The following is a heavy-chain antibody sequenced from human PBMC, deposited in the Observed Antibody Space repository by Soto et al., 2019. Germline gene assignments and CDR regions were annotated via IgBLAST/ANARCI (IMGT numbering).Heavy chain of an antibody. CDR1: GGSISSGGYF. Sequence: SETLSLTCSGSGGSISSGGYFWSWIRQPPGKGLEWIGYTYYSGNTNYNPSLKSRVTISVDTSKNQFSLKLNSVTAADTAVYYCAREVDSFDYWGQGTLVTVSS. V-gene: IGHV4-30-4*01. CDR2: TYYSGNT. CDR3: AREVDSFDY. J-gene: IGHJ4*02. D-gene: IGHD2-2*01.